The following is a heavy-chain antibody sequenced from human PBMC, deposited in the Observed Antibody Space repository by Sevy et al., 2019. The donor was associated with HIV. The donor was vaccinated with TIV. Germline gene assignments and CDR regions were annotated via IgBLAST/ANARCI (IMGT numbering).Heavy chain of an antibody. CDR2: IYYSGST. D-gene: IGHD4-17*01. J-gene: IGHJ5*02. Sequence: SETLSLTCTVSGGSISSSSYYWGWIRQPPGKGLEWIGSIYYSGSTYYNPSLKSRVTISLDTSKNQFSLRLSSVTAADTAVYDCARRTTVTTLYNWFDPWGQGTLVTVSS. V-gene: IGHV4-39*01. CDR3: ARRTTVTTLYNWFDP. CDR1: GGSISSSSYY.